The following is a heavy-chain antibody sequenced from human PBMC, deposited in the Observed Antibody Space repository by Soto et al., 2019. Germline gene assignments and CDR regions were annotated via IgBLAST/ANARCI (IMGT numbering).Heavy chain of an antibody. CDR3: ARVNLFYYYGMDV. J-gene: IGHJ6*02. D-gene: IGHD1-1*01. CDR2: IGTAGDT. CDR1: GFTFSSYD. V-gene: IGHV3-13*01. Sequence: EVQLVESGGGLVQPGGSLRLSCAASGFTFSSYDMHWVRQATGKGLEWVSAIGTAGDTYYPGSVKGRFTISRENAKNSLYLQMNSLRAEDTAVYYCARVNLFYYYGMDVWGQGTTVTVSS.